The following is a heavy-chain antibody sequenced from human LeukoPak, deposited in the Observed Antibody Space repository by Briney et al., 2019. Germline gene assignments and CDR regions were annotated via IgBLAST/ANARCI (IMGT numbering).Heavy chain of an antibody. Sequence: SETLSLTCAVSGYSISSGYYWGWIRQPPGKGLEWIGSIYHSGSTYYNPSLKSRVTISVDTSKNQFSLKPSSVTAADTAVYYCARFLVAVAGDDAFDIWGQGTMVTVSS. V-gene: IGHV4-38-2*01. CDR3: ARFLVAVAGDDAFDI. J-gene: IGHJ3*02. D-gene: IGHD6-19*01. CDR2: IYHSGST. CDR1: GYSISSGYY.